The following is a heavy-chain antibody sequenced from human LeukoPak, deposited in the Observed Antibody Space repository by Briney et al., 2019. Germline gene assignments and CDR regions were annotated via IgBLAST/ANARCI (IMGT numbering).Heavy chain of an antibody. V-gene: IGHV3-23*01. J-gene: IGHJ5*02. CDR1: GFTFSSYA. D-gene: IGHD2-2*02. CDR3: AKARGEVVPAAIPFDP. CDR2: ISGSGGST. Sequence: PGGSLRLSCAASGFTFSSYAMSWVRQAPGKGLEWVSAISGSGGSTYYADSVKGRFTISRDNSKNTLYLQMNSLRAEDTAVYYCAKARGEVVPAAIPFDPWGQGTLVTVSS.